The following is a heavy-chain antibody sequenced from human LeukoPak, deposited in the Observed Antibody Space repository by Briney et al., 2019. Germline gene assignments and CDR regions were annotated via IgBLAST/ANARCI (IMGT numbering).Heavy chain of an antibody. CDR1: GGSISSSSYY. CDR3: ARDRHHWGSGATDAFDI. Sequence: SETLSLTCTVSGGSISSSSYYWGWIRQPPGKGLEWIGSIYYSGSTYYNPSLKSRVTISVDTSKNQFSLKLSSVTAADTAVYYCARDRHHWGSGATDAFDIWGQGTMVTVSS. D-gene: IGHD7-27*01. J-gene: IGHJ3*02. CDR2: IYYSGST. V-gene: IGHV4-39*07.